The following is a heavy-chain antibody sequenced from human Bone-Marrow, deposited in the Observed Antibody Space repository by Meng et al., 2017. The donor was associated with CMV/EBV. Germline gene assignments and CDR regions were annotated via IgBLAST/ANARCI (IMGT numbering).Heavy chain of an antibody. CDR3: VRKSGGYSDF. Sequence: LSFAAPGFPFTTDRRGWVRQAPGKGMEWVASIGNRGGFIYYADSVQGRFTISRDNANSSLYLQLSRLTAQDTAIYYCVRKSGGYSDFWGQGTLVTVSS. V-gene: IGHV3-21*01. J-gene: IGHJ4*02. CDR1: GFPFTTDR. D-gene: IGHD1-26*01. CDR2: IGNRGGFI.